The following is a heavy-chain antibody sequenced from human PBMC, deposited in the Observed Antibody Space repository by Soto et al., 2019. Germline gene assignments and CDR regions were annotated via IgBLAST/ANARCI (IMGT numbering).Heavy chain of an antibody. CDR2: IKSKTDGGTT. J-gene: IGHJ4*02. V-gene: IGHV3-15*01. CDR3: TTDPRQWLVRNY. Sequence: EVQLVESGGGLVKPGGSLRLSCAASGFTFSNAWMSWVRQAPGKGLEWVGRIKSKTDGGTTDYAAPMKGRFTISRDDSKNTLYLQMNSLKTEDTAVYYCTTDPRQWLVRNYWGQGTLVTVSS. CDR1: GFTFSNAW. D-gene: IGHD6-19*01.